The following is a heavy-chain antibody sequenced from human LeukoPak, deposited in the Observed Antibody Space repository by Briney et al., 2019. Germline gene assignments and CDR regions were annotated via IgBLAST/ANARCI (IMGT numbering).Heavy chain of an antibody. D-gene: IGHD6-13*01. CDR1: GFSFTTYA. CDR2: VSYDGSNK. J-gene: IGHJ4*02. Sequence: GRSLRLSCAASGFSFTTYAMHWVRQAPGKGMDWVAVVSYDGSNKYYADSVKGRFTISRDNSKNTLYLQVNSLRPEDTAVYYCAREAAGGATHDYWGQGTLVTVSS. V-gene: IGHV3-30*04. CDR3: AREAAGGATHDY.